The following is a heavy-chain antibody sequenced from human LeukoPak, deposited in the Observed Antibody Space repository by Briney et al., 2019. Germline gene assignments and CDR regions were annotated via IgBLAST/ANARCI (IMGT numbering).Heavy chain of an antibody. CDR3: ARDPPLYSGSYGYFDY. D-gene: IGHD1-26*01. CDR2: ISSSSSTI. CDR1: GFTFSSYS. J-gene: IGHJ4*02. V-gene: IGHV3-48*04. Sequence: GGSLRLSCAASGFTFSSYSMNWVRQAPGKGLEWVSYISSSSSTIYYADSVKGRFTISRDNAKNSLYLQMNSLRAEDTAVYYCARDPPLYSGSYGYFDYWGQGTLVTVS.